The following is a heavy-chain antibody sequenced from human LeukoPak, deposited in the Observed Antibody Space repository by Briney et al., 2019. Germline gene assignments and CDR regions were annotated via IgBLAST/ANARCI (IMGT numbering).Heavy chain of an antibody. CDR3: ARGLSGSSGYYYYYYMDV. V-gene: IGHV4-4*07. J-gene: IGHJ6*03. D-gene: IGHD2-15*01. CDR2: IYTSGST. CDR1: GGSISSYY. Sequence: SETLSLTCTVSGGSISSYYWSWIRQPAGKGLEWIGRIYTSGSTNYNPSLKSRVTISVDTSKNQFSLNLSSVTAADTAVYYCARGLSGSSGYYYYYYMDVWGKGTTVTVSS.